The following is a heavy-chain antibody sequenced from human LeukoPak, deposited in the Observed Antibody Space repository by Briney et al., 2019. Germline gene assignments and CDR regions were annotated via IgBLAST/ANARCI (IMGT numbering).Heavy chain of an antibody. V-gene: IGHV3-53*04. CDR2: IYSGGST. J-gene: IGHJ3*02. CDR1: GFTVSSNY. CDR3: ARVYCSSTSCQPRGGFDI. D-gene: IGHD2-2*01. Sequence: GGSLRLSCAASGFTVSSNYMSWVRQAPGKGLEWVSVIYSGGSTYYADSVKGRFTISRHNSKNTLYLQTNSLRAEDTAVYYCARVYCSSTSCQPRGGFDIWGQGTMVTVSS.